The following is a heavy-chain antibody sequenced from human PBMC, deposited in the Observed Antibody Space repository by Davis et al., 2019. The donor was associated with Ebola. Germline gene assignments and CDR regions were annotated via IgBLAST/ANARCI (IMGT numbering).Heavy chain of an antibody. CDR3: TGRYGSGSYPLIY. CDR1: GFTFSGSA. D-gene: IGHD3-10*01. V-gene: IGHV3-73*01. CDR2: IRSKANSYAT. J-gene: IGHJ4*02. Sequence: GESLKISCAAFGFTFSGSAMHWVRQASGKGLEWVGRIRSKANSYATAYAASVKGRFTISRDDSKNTAYLQMNSLKTEDTAVYYCTGRYGSGSYPLIYWGQGTLVTVSS.